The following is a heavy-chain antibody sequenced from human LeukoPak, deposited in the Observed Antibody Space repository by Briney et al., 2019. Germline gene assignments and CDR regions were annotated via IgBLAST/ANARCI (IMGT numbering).Heavy chain of an antibody. J-gene: IGHJ4*02. CDR3: ARDVGSQDY. D-gene: IGHD3-16*01. CDR1: RFTFRNYW. CDR2: IKQDGSEK. V-gene: IGHV3-7*01. Sequence: GGSLRLSCAASRFTFRNYWMSGVREAPGKGLEWVANIKQDGSEKYYVDSVEGRFTISRDNAKNSLYLQMNSLRAEDTAVYYCARDVGSQDYWGQGTLVTVSS.